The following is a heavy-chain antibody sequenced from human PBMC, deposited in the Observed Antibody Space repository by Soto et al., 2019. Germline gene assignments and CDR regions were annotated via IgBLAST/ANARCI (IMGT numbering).Heavy chain of an antibody. J-gene: IGHJ4*02. CDR2: IDPSDSYT. Sequence: GESLKISCKGSGYSFTSYWISWVRQMPGKGLEWMGRIDPSDSYTNYSPSFQGHVTISADKSISTAYLQWSSLKASDTAMYYCARYSLYCTNGVCYTSNFDYGGQGTLVTVAS. V-gene: IGHV5-10-1*01. CDR3: ARYSLYCTNGVCYTSNFDY. CDR1: GYSFTSYW. D-gene: IGHD2-8*01.